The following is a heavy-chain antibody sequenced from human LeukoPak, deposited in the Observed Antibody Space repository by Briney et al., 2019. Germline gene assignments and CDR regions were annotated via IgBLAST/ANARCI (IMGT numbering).Heavy chain of an antibody. Sequence: ASVKVSCKASGYTFTSYGISWVRQAPGQGLEWMGWISAYNGNTNYAQKLQGRVTMTTDTSTSTAYMELRSLRSDDTAVYYCARESSPPHYDFWSGYYYYGMDVWGQGTTVTVSS. V-gene: IGHV1-18*01. D-gene: IGHD3-3*01. J-gene: IGHJ6*02. CDR1: GYTFTSYG. CDR2: ISAYNGNT. CDR3: ARESSPPHYDFWSGYYYYGMDV.